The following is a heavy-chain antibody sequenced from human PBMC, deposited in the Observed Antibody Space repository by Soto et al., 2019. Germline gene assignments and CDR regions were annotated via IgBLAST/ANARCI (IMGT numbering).Heavy chain of an antibody. CDR2: IVGSGGNI. D-gene: IGHD6-19*01. Sequence: EVQLLESGGGLVQPGGSLRLSCAASGFTFSSYAMSWVRHAPGKGLEWVSSIVGSGGNIHYADSVKGRFTISRDNSKNTLYLQMTSLRAEDTAVYCCAKEMGSSGWYYYDGMDVWGQGTTVTVSS. J-gene: IGHJ6*02. CDR3: AKEMGSSGWYYYDGMDV. V-gene: IGHV3-23*01. CDR1: GFTFSSYA.